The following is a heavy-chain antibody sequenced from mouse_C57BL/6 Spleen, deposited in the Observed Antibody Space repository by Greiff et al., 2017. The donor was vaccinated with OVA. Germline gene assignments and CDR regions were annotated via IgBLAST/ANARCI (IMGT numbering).Heavy chain of an antibody. D-gene: IGHD2-1*01. V-gene: IGHV1-69*01. CDR3: ARRLYGNYAWFAY. CDR1: GYTFTSYW. Sequence: QVQLQQSGAELVMPGASVKLSCKASGYTFTSYWMHWVKQRPGQGLEWIGEIDPSDSYTNYNQKFKGKSTLTVDKSSSTAYMQLSSLTSEDSAVYYCARRLYGNYAWFAYWGQGTLVTVSA. J-gene: IGHJ3*01. CDR2: IDPSDSYT.